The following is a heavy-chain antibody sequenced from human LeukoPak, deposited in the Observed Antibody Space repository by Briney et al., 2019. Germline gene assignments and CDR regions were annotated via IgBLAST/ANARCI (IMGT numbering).Heavy chain of an antibody. Sequence: GGSLRLSCAASGFTFSRYGMNWVRQAPGKGLEWVSATSGSGGSTYYADSVKGRFTISRDNSKNTLYLQMNSLRAEDTAVYYCAATAAGTQDFDYWSQGTLVTVSS. J-gene: IGHJ4*02. CDR3: AATAAGTQDFDY. D-gene: IGHD6-13*01. CDR2: TSGSGGST. V-gene: IGHV3-23*01. CDR1: GFTFSRYG.